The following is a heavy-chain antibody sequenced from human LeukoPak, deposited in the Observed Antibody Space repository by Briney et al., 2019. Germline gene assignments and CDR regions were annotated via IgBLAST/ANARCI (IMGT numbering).Heavy chain of an antibody. CDR1: GYTFTSYG. CDR2: ISAYNGNT. J-gene: IGHJ3*02. D-gene: IGHD3-10*01. V-gene: IGHV1-18*01. CDR3: ARGPWNYYGSGSDAFDI. Sequence: GASVKVSCKASGYTFTSYGISWVRQAPGQGLEWMGWISAYNGNTNYAQKLQGRVTMTTDTSTSTAYMELRSLRSDDTAVYYCARGPWNYYGSGSDAFDIWGQGTMVTVSS.